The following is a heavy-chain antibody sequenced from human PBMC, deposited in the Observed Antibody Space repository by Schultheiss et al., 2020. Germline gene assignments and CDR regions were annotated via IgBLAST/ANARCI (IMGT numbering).Heavy chain of an antibody. Sequence: GGSLRLSCAASGFTFSSYAMHWVRQAPGKGLEWVAVISYDGSNKYYADSVKGRFTISRDNSKNTLYLQMNSLRAEDTAVYYCAREEYCSGGSCYRGHADLDYWGQGTLVTVSS. J-gene: IGHJ4*02. CDR2: ISYDGSNK. CDR1: GFTFSSYA. CDR3: AREEYCSGGSCYRGHADLDY. V-gene: IGHV3-30-3*01. D-gene: IGHD2-15*01.